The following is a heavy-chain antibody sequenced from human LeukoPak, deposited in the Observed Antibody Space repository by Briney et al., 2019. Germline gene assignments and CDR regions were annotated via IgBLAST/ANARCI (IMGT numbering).Heavy chain of an antibody. J-gene: IGHJ5*02. D-gene: IGHD4-17*01. Sequence: LGESLKISCKGSGYSFTSHWISWVRQMPGKGLEWMGRIGPSDSYTHYSPSFQGHVTMSADKSISTAYLQWSSLKASDAAMYYCARGVGTVTTEDWFDPWGQGTLVTVSS. V-gene: IGHV5-10-1*01. CDR3: ARGVGTVTTEDWFDP. CDR1: GYSFTSHW. CDR2: IGPSDSYT.